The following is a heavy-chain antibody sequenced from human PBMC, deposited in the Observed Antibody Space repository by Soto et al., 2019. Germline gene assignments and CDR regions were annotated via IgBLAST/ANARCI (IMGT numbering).Heavy chain of an antibody. CDR2: ISYDGSNK. CDR1: GFTFSSYA. D-gene: IGHD6-13*01. J-gene: IGHJ5*02. CDR3: AREKLSVLAVAAAGIDWFDP. Sequence: PGGSLRLSCAASGFTFSSYAMHWVRQAPGKGLEWVAVISYDGSNKYYADSVKGRFTISRDNSKNTLYLQMNSLRAEDTAVYYCAREKLSVLAVAAAGIDWFDPWGQGTLVTVSS. V-gene: IGHV3-30-3*01.